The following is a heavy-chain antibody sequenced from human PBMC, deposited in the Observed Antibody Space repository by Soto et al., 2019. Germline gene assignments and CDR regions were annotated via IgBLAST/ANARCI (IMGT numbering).Heavy chain of an antibody. CDR1: GGTFSSYA. CDR2: IIPIFGIP. D-gene: IGHD1-1*01. J-gene: IGHJ5*02. Sequence: SVKVSCRESGGTFSSYAIAWVRQAPGQGLEWMGGIIPIFGIPNYAQKFQGRVAITADESTNTAYMELSSLRSDDTAVYYCAKAAQTRFNWNDLGNWFDPWGQGTLVTVSS. CDR3: AKAAQTRFNWNDLGNWFDP. V-gene: IGHV1-69*13.